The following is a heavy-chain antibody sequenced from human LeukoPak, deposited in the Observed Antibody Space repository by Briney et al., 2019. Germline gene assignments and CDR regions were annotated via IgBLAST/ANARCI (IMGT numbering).Heavy chain of an antibody. J-gene: IGHJ4*02. Sequence: PSETLSLTCAVYGGSFSGYYWSWIRQPPGKGLEWIGEINHSGSTSYNPSLKSRVTISVDTSKNQFSLKLSSVTAADTAVYYCASREMATIDIGGQGTLVTVSS. CDR2: INHSGST. CDR3: ASREMATIDI. CDR1: GGSFSGYY. V-gene: IGHV4-34*01. D-gene: IGHD5-24*01.